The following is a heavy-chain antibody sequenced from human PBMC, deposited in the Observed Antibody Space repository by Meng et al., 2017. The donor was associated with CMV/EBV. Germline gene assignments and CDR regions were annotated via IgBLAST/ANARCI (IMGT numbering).Heavy chain of an antibody. CDR3: ARESGSVGDY. J-gene: IGHJ4*02. CDR2: INPSCGST. CDR1: GYTFTSYY. Sequence: LYLGQFGGGWKEPGASVKVSCKASGYTFTSYYMHWLRQAPGQELEWMGIINPSCGSTSYAQKFQGRVTMTRDTSTSTVYMELSSLRSEDTAVYYCARESGSVGDYWGQGTLVTVSS. V-gene: IGHV1-46*01. D-gene: IGHD1-26*01.